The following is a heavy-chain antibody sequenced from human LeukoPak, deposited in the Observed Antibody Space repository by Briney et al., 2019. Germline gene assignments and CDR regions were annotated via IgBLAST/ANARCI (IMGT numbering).Heavy chain of an antibody. V-gene: IGHV3-48*03. CDR3: AREGNSYGDNFFDF. CDR1: GFTFSSYE. Sequence: GGSLRLSCAASGFTFSSYEMNWVRQAPGKGLEWVSYISGSGSTKYYADSVKGRFSISRDNAKNSLFLQMNSLRAEDTAVYYCAREGNSYGDNFFDFWGQGTLVTVSS. J-gene: IGHJ4*02. CDR2: ISGSGSTK. D-gene: IGHD5-18*01.